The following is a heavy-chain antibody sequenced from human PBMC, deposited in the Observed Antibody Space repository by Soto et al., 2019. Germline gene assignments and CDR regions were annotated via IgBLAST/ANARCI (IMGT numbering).Heavy chain of an antibody. D-gene: IGHD1-26*01. Sequence: QVQLVQSGAEVKKPGASVKVSCKASGYTFIGYYIHWVRQAPGQGLEWMGRINPRSGDTTHAQKFQGRLTMTRDTSIITAYMELSSLRSDDTAVYYCGRDGVGATPLGWFDPWGQGSLVTVSS. V-gene: IGHV1-2*06. J-gene: IGHJ5*02. CDR2: INPRSGDT. CDR3: GRDGVGATPLGWFDP. CDR1: GYTFIGYY.